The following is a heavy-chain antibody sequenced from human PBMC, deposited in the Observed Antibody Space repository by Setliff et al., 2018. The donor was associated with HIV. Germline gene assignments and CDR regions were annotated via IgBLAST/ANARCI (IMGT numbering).Heavy chain of an antibody. CDR1: GGSISTYY. V-gene: IGHV4-59*01. J-gene: IGHJ3*01. D-gene: IGHD4-17*01. Sequence: ETLSLTCTVSGGSISTYYWSWIRQPPGKGLEWIGSIYFTGSSDNDPSLKSRVTLSVDTSKHQFSLKLSSVTAADTAVYYCARVQMAYAAFDVWGQGTMVTVSS. CDR3: ARVQMAYAAFDV. CDR2: IYFTGSS.